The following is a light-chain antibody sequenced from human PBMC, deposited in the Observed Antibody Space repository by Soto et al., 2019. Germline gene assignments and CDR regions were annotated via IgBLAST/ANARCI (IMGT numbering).Light chain of an antibody. Sequence: ILLTQSPGTLSLSPGEIATLGCRASQSVSSNLAWYQQKPGQAPRLLIFDASSRATGIPARFSGSGSGTDFILTISSLEPEDFAVYYCQQHSNWPLTFGGGTKVDIK. V-gene: IGKV3-11*01. CDR3: QQHSNWPLT. CDR1: QSVSSN. J-gene: IGKJ4*01. CDR2: DAS.